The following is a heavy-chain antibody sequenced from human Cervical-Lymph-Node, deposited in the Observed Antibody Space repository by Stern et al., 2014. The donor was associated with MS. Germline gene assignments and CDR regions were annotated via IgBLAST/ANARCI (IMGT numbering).Heavy chain of an antibody. Sequence: QITLKESGPALVKPTQTLTLTCTFSGFSLSTSGLGVGWIRQPPGEALEWLAYIDWDAQKRDSPSLNSRLTITKYNSKNQVVLTLTNVDPVDTATYYCAHRTAGPFDYWGQGTLVTVSS. CDR3: AHRTAGPFDY. V-gene: IGHV2-5*02. J-gene: IGHJ4*02. CDR1: GFSLSTSGLG. CDR2: IDWDAQK.